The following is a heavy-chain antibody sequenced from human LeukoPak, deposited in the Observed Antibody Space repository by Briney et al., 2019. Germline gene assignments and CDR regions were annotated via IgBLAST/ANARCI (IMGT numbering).Heavy chain of an antibody. CDR1: SSSINNFY. V-gene: IGHV4-59*01. Sequence: SETLSLTCSVSSSSINNFYWTWIRQPPGKGPGWIGYISYSGSTNYNPSLKSRVTISVDTSKNQFSLKLSSVTAADTAVYYCARASTVTPEFDYWGQGTLVTVSS. D-gene: IGHD4-17*01. CDR2: ISYSGST. J-gene: IGHJ4*02. CDR3: ARASTVTPEFDY.